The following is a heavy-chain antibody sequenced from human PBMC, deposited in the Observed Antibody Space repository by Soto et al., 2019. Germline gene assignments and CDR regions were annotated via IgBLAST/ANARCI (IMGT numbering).Heavy chain of an antibody. D-gene: IGHD3-22*01. Sequence: SPTLSLPCAVSGGSFRGSFWNWIRQPPGKGLEWIGEINPYGNTNYNPSLESRVTISVDTSMNHFSLKLTSVTAADTAVYYCARPHYYNSGGFYFGDYWGQGTLVTVSS. CDR1: GGSFRGSF. J-gene: IGHJ4*02. V-gene: IGHV4-34*01. CDR3: ARPHYYNSGGFYFGDY. CDR2: INPYGNT.